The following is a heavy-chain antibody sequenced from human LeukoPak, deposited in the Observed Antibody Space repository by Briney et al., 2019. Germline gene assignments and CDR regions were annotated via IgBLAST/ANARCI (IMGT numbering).Heavy chain of an antibody. CDR2: IYYSGST. J-gene: IGHJ4*02. V-gene: IGHV4-59*08. CDR1: GGSISSYN. D-gene: IGHD3-16*01. CDR3: ASTLNMIPPPGYFDY. Sequence: SETLSLTCTVSGGSISSYNWRWIRQPPGKGLEWIGYIYYSGSTNYNPSLKSRVTISVDTSKNQFSLELSSVTAADTAVYYCASTLNMIPPPGYFDYWGQGTLVTVSS.